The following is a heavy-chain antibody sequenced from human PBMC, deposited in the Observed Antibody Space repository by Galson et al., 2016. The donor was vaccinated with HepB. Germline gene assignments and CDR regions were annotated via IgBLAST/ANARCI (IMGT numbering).Heavy chain of an antibody. Sequence: SLRLSCAASGFTFNSYAMNWVRQAPGKGLEWVAVIPYDGSTEFYVESVKGRFTISRDNSKRTLYLQMSSLRSEDTAVYYCATDRQGQLATADVWGQGTTVTVSS. D-gene: IGHD2-2*01. CDR2: IPYDGSTE. CDR3: ATDRQGQLATADV. J-gene: IGHJ6*02. CDR1: GFTFNSYA. V-gene: IGHV3-30-3*01.